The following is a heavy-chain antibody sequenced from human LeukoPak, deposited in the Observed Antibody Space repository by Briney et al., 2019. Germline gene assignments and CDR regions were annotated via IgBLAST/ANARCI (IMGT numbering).Heavy chain of an antibody. V-gene: IGHV1-46*01. CDR3: ARVAPMAVAGTGHTSLGY. CDR2: INPSGGST. CDR1: GYTFTSYY. Sequence: ASVKVSCKASGYTFTSYYMHWVRQAPGQGLEWMGIINPSGGSTSYAQKFQGRVTMTRDMSTSTVYMELSSLRSEDTAVYYCARVAPMAVAGTGHTSLGYWGQGTLVTVSS. J-gene: IGHJ4*02. D-gene: IGHD6-19*01.